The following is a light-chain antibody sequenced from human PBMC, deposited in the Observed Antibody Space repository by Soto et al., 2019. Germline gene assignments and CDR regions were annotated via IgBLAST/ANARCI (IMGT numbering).Light chain of an antibody. Sequence: QSVLTQPPSASGTPGQRVTISCSGSSSNIGSNPVNWYQQLPGTAPKLLIYSNNQRPSGVPDRFSGSKSGTSASLAISGLQFEDEADYYCAAWDDSLNGYVFGTGTKLTVL. CDR3: AAWDDSLNGYV. CDR2: SNN. V-gene: IGLV1-44*01. J-gene: IGLJ1*01. CDR1: SSNIGSNP.